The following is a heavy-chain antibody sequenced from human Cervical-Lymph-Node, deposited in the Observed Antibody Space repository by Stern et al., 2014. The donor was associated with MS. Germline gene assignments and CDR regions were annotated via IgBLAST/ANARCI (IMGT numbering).Heavy chain of an antibody. D-gene: IGHD1-26*01. CDR2: ITPILGIT. J-gene: IGHJ4*02. CDR1: GGTFSSYT. CDR3: ARNRGSYRHAEFDF. Sequence: QVQLVQSGAEVREPGSSVTVSCRASGGTFSSYTITWVRQAPGQGLEWVGRITPILGITNYAQTFQGRVTITADKSSGTAYLDLNSLRSEDTAVYFCARNRGSYRHAEFDFWGQGTLVSVSS. V-gene: IGHV1-69*09.